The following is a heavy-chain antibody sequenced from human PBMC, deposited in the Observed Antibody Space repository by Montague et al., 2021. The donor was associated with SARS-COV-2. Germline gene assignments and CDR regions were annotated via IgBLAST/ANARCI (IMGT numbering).Heavy chain of an antibody. Sequence: SGTSTYYADSLKGRFTISRDNSTNTLYLQLSSLRAEDSAVYYCAKHCTVTLCSVRYFDFWGLG. V-gene: IGHV3-23*01. D-gene: IGHD2-8*02. CDR2: SGTST. CDR3: AKHCTVTLCSVRYFDF. J-gene: IGHJ4*02.